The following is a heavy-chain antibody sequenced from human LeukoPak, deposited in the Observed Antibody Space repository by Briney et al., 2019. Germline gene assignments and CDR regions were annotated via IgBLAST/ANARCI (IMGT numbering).Heavy chain of an antibody. J-gene: IGHJ3*02. CDR1: GFTITAYA. CDR2: IGITSEYI. V-gene: IGHV3-23*01. CDR3: AKDPNGDYVGAFDT. Sequence: GSLRLSCAASGFTITAYAMSWVRQSPGKGLGWVSGIGITSEYIHYADSVKGRFTISRDNSKNTVYLEMSSLRAEDAAVYYCAKDPNGDYVGAFDTWGQGTMVIVSS. D-gene: IGHD4-17*01.